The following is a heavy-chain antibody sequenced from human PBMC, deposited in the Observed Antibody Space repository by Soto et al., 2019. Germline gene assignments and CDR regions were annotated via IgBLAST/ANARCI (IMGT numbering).Heavy chain of an antibody. CDR3: ARDLGVTAILRHTSNWFDP. Sequence: QVQLVQSGAEVKKPGSSVKVSCKASGGTFSSYAISWVRQAPGQGLEWMGGIIPIFGTANYAQKFQGRVKITAEEYTSTAYMELSSLRSEDTAVYYCARDLGVTAILRHTSNWFDPWGQGTLVTVSS. CDR1: GGTFSSYA. V-gene: IGHV1-69*01. D-gene: IGHD2-21*02. CDR2: IIPIFGTA. J-gene: IGHJ5*02.